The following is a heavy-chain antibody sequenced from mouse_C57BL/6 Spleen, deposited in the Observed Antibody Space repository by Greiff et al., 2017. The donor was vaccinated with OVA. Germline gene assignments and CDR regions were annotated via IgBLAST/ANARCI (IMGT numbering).Heavy chain of an antibody. CDR2: INPNYGTT. CDR1: GYSFTDYN. J-gene: IGHJ3*01. CDR3: ATPRTTVVAEGFAY. D-gene: IGHD1-1*01. V-gene: IGHV1-39*01. Sequence: EVQLQQSGPELVKPGASVKISCKASGYSFTDYNMNWVKQSNGKSLEWIGVINPNYGTTSYNQKFKGKATLTVDQSSSTAYMQLNSLTSEDSAVYYCATPRTTVVAEGFAYWGQGTLVTVSA.